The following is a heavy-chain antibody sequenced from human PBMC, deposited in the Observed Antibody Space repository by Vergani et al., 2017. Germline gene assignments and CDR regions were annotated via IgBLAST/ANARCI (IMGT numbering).Heavy chain of an antibody. D-gene: IGHD5-12*01. CDR3: ATVRPPYSGYDTYFDY. CDR1: GYTFTGYY. V-gene: IGHV1-24*01. CDR2: FDPEDGET. Sequence: QVQLVQSGAEVKKPGASVKVSCKASGYTFTGYYMHWVRQAPGKGLEWMGGFDPEDGETIYAQKFQGRVTMTEDTSTDTAYMELSSLRAEDTAVYYCATVRPPYSGYDTYFDYWGQGTLVTVSS. J-gene: IGHJ4*02.